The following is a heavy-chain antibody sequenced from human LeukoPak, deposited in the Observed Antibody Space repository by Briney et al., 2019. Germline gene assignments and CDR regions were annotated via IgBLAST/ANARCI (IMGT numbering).Heavy chain of an antibody. Sequence: GGSLRLSCAVSGFTFSRFWMSWVRQAPGKGLEWVANIKQDGSEKYYVDSVKGRFTISRDNAKNSLFLQMNSLRAEDTAMYYCARELIGANSFWGQGTLVTVSS. CDR3: ARELIGANSF. J-gene: IGHJ4*02. D-gene: IGHD3-16*01. CDR2: IKQDGSEK. CDR1: GFTFSRFW. V-gene: IGHV3-7*01.